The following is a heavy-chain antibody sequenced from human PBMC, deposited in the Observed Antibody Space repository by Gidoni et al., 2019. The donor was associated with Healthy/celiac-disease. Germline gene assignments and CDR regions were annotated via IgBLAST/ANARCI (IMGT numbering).Heavy chain of an antibody. D-gene: IGHD1-7*01. J-gene: IGHJ6*03. CDR1: GFTVCSNY. CDR2: IYSGGST. Sequence: EVQLVETGGGLIQPGGSVRLSCAASGFTVCSNYLSWARQAPGKGLECVSVIYSGGSTYYADSVKVRFTISRDNSKNTLYLQRNSLRAEDTAVYYCARGQLELRYYYYYMDVWGKGTTVTVSS. V-gene: IGHV3-53*02. CDR3: ARGQLELRYYYYYMDV.